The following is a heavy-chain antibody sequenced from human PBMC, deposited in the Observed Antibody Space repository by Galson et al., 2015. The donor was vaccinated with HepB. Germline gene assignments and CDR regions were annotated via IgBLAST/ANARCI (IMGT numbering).Heavy chain of an antibody. CDR1: SGSFSGYY. Sequence: SETLSLTCAVSSGSFSGYYWSWIRQSPGKGLEWIGEIDQSGITNFNPSLGGRVTISVDTPEKQFSLKVTSVTAADTAVYYCARSTVGRFEYWGQGTPVTVSS. J-gene: IGHJ4*02. CDR3: ARSTVGRFEY. V-gene: IGHV4-34*01. CDR2: IDQSGIT. D-gene: IGHD2-2*01.